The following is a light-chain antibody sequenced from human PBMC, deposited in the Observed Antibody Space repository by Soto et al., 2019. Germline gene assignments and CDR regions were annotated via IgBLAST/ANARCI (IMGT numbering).Light chain of an antibody. V-gene: IGKV3-20*01. CDR2: GSS. J-gene: IGKJ1*01. CDR3: QQYSYSRT. Sequence: VLTQSPGTLSLSPGERATLSCRASQTLSSRHLAWYQQKPGQAPRLLIYGSSSRATDIPDRFSGSGSGTEFTLTISTLEPEYFAIYYCQQYSYSRTFGQGTKGDIK. CDR1: QTLSSRH.